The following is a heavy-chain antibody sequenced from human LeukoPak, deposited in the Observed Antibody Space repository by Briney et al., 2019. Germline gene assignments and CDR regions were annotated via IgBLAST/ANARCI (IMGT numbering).Heavy chain of an antibody. V-gene: IGHV3-48*04. CDR1: GFTFSSYS. CDR2: ISSSGSTI. D-gene: IGHD2-2*01. CDR3: ARDPIVVVPAAHYYYYGMDV. J-gene: IGHJ6*02. Sequence: GSLRLSCAASGFTFSSYSMNWVRQAPGKGLEWVSYISSSGSTIYYADSVKGRFTISRDNAKNSLYLQMNSLRAEDTAVYYCARDPIVVVPAAHYYYYGMDVWGQGTTVTVSS.